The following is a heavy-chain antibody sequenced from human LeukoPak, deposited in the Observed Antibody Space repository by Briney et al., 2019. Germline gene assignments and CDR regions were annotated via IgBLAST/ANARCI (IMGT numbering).Heavy chain of an antibody. CDR2: ISGSGDNT. V-gene: IGHV3-23*01. CDR3: AKGSDYDSSGSFYFDY. D-gene: IGHD3-22*01. CDR1: GFTFSSYA. J-gene: IGHJ4*02. Sequence: GGSLRLSCAASGFTFSSYAMSWVRQAPGKGLEWVSGISGSGDNTYYADSVKGRFTISRDNSKNTLYVQVNSLGTEDTAAYYCAKGSDYDSSGSFYFDYWGQGTLVIVSS.